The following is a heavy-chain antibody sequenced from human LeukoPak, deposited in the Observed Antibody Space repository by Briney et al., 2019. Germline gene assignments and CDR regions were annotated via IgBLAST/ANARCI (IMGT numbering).Heavy chain of an antibody. D-gene: IGHD5-24*01. CDR2: IIPIFGTA. J-gene: IGHJ4*02. V-gene: IGHV1-69*01. CDR1: GGTFTSYA. CDR3: ARVYDGYPSWYFDY. Sequence: ASVKVSCKASGGTFTSYAISWVRQAPGQGLEWMGGIIPIFGTANYAQKFQGRGTITADESTSTAYMELSSLRSEDTAVYYCARVYDGYPSWYFDYWGQGTLVTVSS.